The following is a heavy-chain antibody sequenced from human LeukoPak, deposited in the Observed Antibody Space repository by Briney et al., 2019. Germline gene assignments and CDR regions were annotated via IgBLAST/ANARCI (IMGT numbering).Heavy chain of an antibody. D-gene: IGHD2-2*01. J-gene: IGHJ5*02. V-gene: IGHV1-2*02. CDR3: ARDRFCSSTSCYPYVRDNWFDP. Sequence: ASVKVSCKASGYTFTGYYMHWVRQAPGQGLEWMGWINPNSGGTNYAQKFQGRVTMTRDTSTSTVYMELSSLRSEDTAVYYCARDRFCSSTSCYPYVRDNWFDPWGQGTLVTVSS. CDR2: INPNSGGT. CDR1: GYTFTGYY.